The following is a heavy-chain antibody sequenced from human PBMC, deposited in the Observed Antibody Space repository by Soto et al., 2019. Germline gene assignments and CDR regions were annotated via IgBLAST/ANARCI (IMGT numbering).Heavy chain of an antibody. J-gene: IGHJ1*01. CDR1: GFTFSTYA. D-gene: IGHD2-2*01. CDR2: ISSNGRST. Sequence: EVQLVESGGGLVQPGGSLRLSCATSGFTFSTYAMHWVRQAPGKGLEYVSAISSNGRSTYYANSVKGRVTISRDNSKKTPCPQTDSQSAEHMAVYYGASDRWTSSYCYAPSVYWGQGPLVTVSS. CDR3: ASDRWTSSYCYAPSVY. V-gene: IGHV3-64*01.